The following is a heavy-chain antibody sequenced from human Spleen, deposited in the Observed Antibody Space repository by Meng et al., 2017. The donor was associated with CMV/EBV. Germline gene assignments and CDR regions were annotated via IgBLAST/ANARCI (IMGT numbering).Heavy chain of an antibody. V-gene: IGHV3-74*01. J-gene: IGHJ4*02. D-gene: IGHD5-24*01. CDR3: VRGGDGYGNFDY. Sequence: CAASGFTFNAYWMHWVRQAPGKGLVWVSRISPDGRNTYYADSMKARFTISRDNAKNTLFLQIISLRDEDAALYYCVRGGDGYGNFDYWGQGTLVTVSS. CDR1: GFTFNAYW. CDR2: ISPDGRNT.